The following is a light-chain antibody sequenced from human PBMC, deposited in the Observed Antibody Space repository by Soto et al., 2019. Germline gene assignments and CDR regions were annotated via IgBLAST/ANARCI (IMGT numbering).Light chain of an antibody. CDR1: QSVRSN. V-gene: IGKV3-15*01. CDR2: GAS. Sequence: EIVLTQSPATLSLSPGERATLSCRASQSVRSNLAWYQQKPGQAPRLLIYGASTRATGISARFSGSGSGTEFTLTISSLQSEDFAVYYCQQYHNWPITFGQGTRLEI. CDR3: QQYHNWPIT. J-gene: IGKJ5*01.